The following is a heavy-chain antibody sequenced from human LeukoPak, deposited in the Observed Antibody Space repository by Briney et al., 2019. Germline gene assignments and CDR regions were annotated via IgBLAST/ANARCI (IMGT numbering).Heavy chain of an antibody. Sequence: GGSLRLSCEASGFTFSSYWMHWVRQVPGRGLMWVSRIESNGLTLYADSVRDRFTISRDNGKSTIYLQMNSLRVDDTAIYYCAKAATYFYGSVTYDWFESWGQGTLVTVSS. D-gene: IGHD3-10*01. CDR1: GFTFSSYW. CDR2: IESNGLT. J-gene: IGHJ5*01. CDR3: AKAATYFYGSVTYDWFES. V-gene: IGHV3-74*01.